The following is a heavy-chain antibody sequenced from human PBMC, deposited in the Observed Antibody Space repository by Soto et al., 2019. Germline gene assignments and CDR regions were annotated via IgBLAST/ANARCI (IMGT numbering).Heavy chain of an antibody. CDR2: IIPIVATT. V-gene: IGHV1-69*01. D-gene: IGHD2-2*01. J-gene: IGHJ6*02. CDR1: GGTFSSYA. Sequence: QVQLVQSGAEVKKPGSSVKVSCKASGGTFSSYAISWVRQAPGQGLEWMGGIIPIVATTNYAQKLQGRVTITADESKSTAYMELSSLRSEDTAVYYCARSQGSSTSLEIYYYYFYGMDVWGQGTTVTVSS. CDR3: ARSQGSSTSLEIYYYYFYGMDV.